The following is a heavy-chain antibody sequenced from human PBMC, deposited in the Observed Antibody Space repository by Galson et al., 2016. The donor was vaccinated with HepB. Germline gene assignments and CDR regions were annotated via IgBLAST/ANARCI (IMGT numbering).Heavy chain of an antibody. J-gene: IGHJ6*02. V-gene: IGHV3-30*18. CDR1: GFTLGNYG. CDR3: AKAASNYGYRLGLDV. Sequence: SLRLSCAASGFTLGNYGMHWVRQAPGKGLEWVAVISHDGTNKFHTDSVKGRFTISRDSPKNTLYLQMNSLRAEDTAVYSCAKAASNYGYRLGLDVWGQGTTVTVSS. CDR2: ISHDGTNK. D-gene: IGHD4-11*01.